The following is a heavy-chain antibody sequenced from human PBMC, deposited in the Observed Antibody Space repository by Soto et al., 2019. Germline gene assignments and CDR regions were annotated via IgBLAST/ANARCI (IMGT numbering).Heavy chain of an antibody. J-gene: IGHJ6*02. V-gene: IGHV4-39*01. CDR2: IYYSGST. CDR1: GGSISSSSYY. D-gene: IGHD6-13*01. Sequence: PSETLSLTCTVSGGSISSSSYYWGWIRQPPGKGLEWIGSIYYSGSTYYNPSLKSRVTISVDTSKNQFSLKLSSVTAADTAVYYCAELQLGDYYYGMDVWGQGTTVTVSS. CDR3: AELQLGDYYYGMDV.